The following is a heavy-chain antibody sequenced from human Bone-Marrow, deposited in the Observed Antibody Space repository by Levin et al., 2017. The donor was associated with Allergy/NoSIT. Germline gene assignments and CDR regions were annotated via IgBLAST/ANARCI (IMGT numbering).Heavy chain of an antibody. V-gene: IGHV1-18*01. D-gene: IGHD3-22*01. CDR2: ISAYTGDT. J-gene: IGHJ6*02. Sequence: GESLKISCTTSGYSFHTYVISWVRRSPGQGLEWMGWISAYTGDTNYTQKFQGRVTMTTDTDTTTAYMELRSLKADDTAIYYCGRVYGRSYPSSYYGVDVWGQGTTVTVSS. CDR1: GYSFHTYV. CDR3: GRVYGRSYPSSYYGVDV.